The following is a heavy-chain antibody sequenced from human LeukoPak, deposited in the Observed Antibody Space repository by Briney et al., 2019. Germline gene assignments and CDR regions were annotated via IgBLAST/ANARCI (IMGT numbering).Heavy chain of an antibody. Sequence: ASVKVSCKASGYTFTSNAMNWVRQAPGQGLECMGWINTNTGNPAYAQGFTGRFVFSLDTSVSTAYLQISTLRAEDTAVYYCARGPYSGMDVWGQGTTVTVSS. J-gene: IGHJ6*02. V-gene: IGHV7-4-1*02. D-gene: IGHD4-11*01. CDR2: INTNTGNP. CDR3: ARGPYSGMDV. CDR1: GYTFTSNA.